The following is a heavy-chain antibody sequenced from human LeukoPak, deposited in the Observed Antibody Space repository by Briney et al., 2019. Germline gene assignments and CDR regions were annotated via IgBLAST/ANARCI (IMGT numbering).Heavy chain of an antibody. CDR2: IYHSGST. Sequence: ASETLSLTCAVSGYSISSGFYWGWIRQPLGKGLEWIGSIYHSGSTYYNPSLKTRVTISLDTSKNQFSLRLSSVTAADTAVYYCARRSEYFQDWGQGTLLTVSS. CDR3: ARRSEYFQD. V-gene: IGHV4-38-2*01. CDR1: GYSISSGFY. J-gene: IGHJ1*01.